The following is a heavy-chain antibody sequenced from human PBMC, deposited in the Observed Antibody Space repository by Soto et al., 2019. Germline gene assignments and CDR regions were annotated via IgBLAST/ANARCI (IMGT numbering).Heavy chain of an antibody. V-gene: IGHV3-53*01. D-gene: IGHD2-15*01. J-gene: IGHJ4*02. Sequence: EVQLVESGGGLIQPGGSLRLSCAASGFIVSSNYMSWVRQAPGKGLEWVSVIYRDGSTYYADSVKGRFTISRDNSKNTLYLQMNILRAEDTAVYYGARNSFESGGGFDYWGQGTLVTVSS. CDR3: ARNSFESGGGFDY. CDR2: IYRDGST. CDR1: GFIVSSNY.